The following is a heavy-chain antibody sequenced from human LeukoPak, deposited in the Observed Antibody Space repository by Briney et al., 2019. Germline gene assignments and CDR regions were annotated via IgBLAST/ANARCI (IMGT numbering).Heavy chain of an antibody. D-gene: IGHD3-22*01. V-gene: IGHV4-34*01. CDR3: ARGANYYDSSSYHYYYYYYMDV. J-gene: IGHJ6*03. Sequence: PSETLSLTCSVYGGSFSGYYWSWIRQPPGKGLEWIGEINHSGSTNYNPSLKSRVTISVDTSKNQFSLKLSSVTAAYTAVYYCARGANYYDSSSYHYYYYYYMDVWGKGTTVTVSS. CDR1: GGSFSGYY. CDR2: INHSGST.